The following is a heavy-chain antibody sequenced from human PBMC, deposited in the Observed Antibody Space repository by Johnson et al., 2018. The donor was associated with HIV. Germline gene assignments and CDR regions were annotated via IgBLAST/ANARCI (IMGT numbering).Heavy chain of an antibody. J-gene: IGHJ3*02. V-gene: IGHV3-20*04. CDR3: ARECGLRGLGCDAFDI. D-gene: IGHD3-10*01. CDR2: INWNGGST. Sequence: VKLVESGGEMVRPGGSLRLSCAVSGFTFDDYGMSFVRQAPGKGLEWVAGINWNGGSTGYADSVKGRFIISRDNAKNSLYLQMNSLRAEDTAVYYCARECGLRGLGCDAFDIWGQGTMVTVSS. CDR1: GFTFDDYG.